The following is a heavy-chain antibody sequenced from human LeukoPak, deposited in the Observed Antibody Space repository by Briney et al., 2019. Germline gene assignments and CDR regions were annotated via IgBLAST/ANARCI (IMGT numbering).Heavy chain of an antibody. D-gene: IGHD6-19*01. CDR1: GFTFSSYA. J-gene: IGHJ4*02. V-gene: IGHV3-23*01. Sequence: GESLRLSCAASGFTFSSYAMSWVRQAPGKGLEWVSAISGSGGSTYYADSVKGRFTISRDNSKNTLYLQMNSLRAEDTAVYYCAKGRIRGAVAGDFDYWGQGTLVTVSS. CDR3: AKGRIRGAVAGDFDY. CDR2: ISGSGGST.